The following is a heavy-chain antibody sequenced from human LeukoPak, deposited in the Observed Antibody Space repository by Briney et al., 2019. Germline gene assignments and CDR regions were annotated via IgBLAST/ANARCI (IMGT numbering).Heavy chain of an antibody. V-gene: IGHV1-3*03. Sequence: ASVKVSCKASGYTFTSYAMHWVRQAPGQRLEWMGWINAGNGNTKYSQEFQGRVTITRDTSASTAYMELSSLRSEDMAVYYCARGTIFGEDLDYWGQGTLVTVSS. J-gene: IGHJ4*02. CDR2: INAGNGNT. CDR3: ARGTIFGEDLDY. D-gene: IGHD3-3*01. CDR1: GYTFTSYA.